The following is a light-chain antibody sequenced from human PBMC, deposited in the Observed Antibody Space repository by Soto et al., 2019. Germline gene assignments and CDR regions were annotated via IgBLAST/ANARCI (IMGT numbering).Light chain of an antibody. CDR2: KAS. CDR3: QQYSSYSYT. CDR1: QSISGW. V-gene: IGKV1-5*03. Sequence: DIQMTQSPYPLSASVGDRVTIPCRASQSISGWLAWYQQKAGKAPKLLIYKASTLQSAVPSRFSGNGSGTEFTLTSSSLHPYDSSTYYCQQYSSYSYTFGQGTKLEIK. J-gene: IGKJ2*01.